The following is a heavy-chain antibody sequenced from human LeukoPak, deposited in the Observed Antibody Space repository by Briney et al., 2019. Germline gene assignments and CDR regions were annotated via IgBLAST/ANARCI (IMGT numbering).Heavy chain of an antibody. CDR3: VRNDGDNAFDI. Sequence: PGGSLRLSCAASRFTFSIYSMNWVRQAPGRGLEWVSYISSSSTNIYYKDSVKGRFTISRDNAKNSLYLHMTSLRAEDTAVYYCVRNDGDNAFDIWGQGTMVIVSS. CDR2: ISSSSTNI. J-gene: IGHJ3*02. CDR1: RFTFSIYS. D-gene: IGHD4-17*01. V-gene: IGHV3-48*01.